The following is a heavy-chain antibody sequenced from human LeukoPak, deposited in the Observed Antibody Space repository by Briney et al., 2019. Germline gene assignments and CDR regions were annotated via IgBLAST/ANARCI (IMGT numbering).Heavy chain of an antibody. CDR2: ISPYSGIT. D-gene: IGHD5-18*01. Sequence: AFVKVSCKASGYTFTSYAITWVRQAPGQGLEWMGWISPYSGITNYAQMLQGRVTMTTDTSTSTAYMELRSLRSDDTAMYYCARLDSYGSSQADYWGQGALVTVSS. J-gene: IGHJ4*02. V-gene: IGHV1-18*01. CDR1: GYTFTSYA. CDR3: ARLDSYGSSQADY.